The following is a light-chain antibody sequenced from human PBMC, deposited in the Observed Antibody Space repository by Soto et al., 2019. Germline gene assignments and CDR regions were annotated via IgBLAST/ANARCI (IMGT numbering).Light chain of an antibody. CDR1: SGHSSYA. CDR3: QTWGTGSHVV. J-gene: IGLJ2*01. CDR2: LNSDGSH. V-gene: IGLV4-69*01. Sequence: QPVLTHSPSASASLGASVKLTCTLSSGHSSYAIAWHQQQPEKGPRYLMKLNSDGSHSKGDGIPDRFSGSSSGAERYLTISSLQSEDEADYYCQTWGTGSHVVFGGGTKVTVL.